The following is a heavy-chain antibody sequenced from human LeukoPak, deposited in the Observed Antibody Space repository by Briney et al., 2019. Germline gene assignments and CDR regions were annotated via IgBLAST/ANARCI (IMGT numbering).Heavy chain of an antibody. Sequence: SETLSLTCTVPGGSTSSSNYYWGWIRQPPGKGLEWIGGIHYSGNTFYNPSLKSRVTISVDTSKNQFSLKLSSVTAADTAVYYCARLGAGPTYYDFWSGYSSFYFDYWGQGTLVTVSS. CDR1: GGSTSSSNYY. D-gene: IGHD3-3*01. CDR2: IHYSGNT. V-gene: IGHV4-39*01. J-gene: IGHJ4*02. CDR3: ARLGAGPTYYDFWSGYSSFYFDY.